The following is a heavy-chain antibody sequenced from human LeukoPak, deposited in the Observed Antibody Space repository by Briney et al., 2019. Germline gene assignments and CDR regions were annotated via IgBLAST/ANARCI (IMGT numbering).Heavy chain of an antibody. D-gene: IGHD6-19*01. Sequence: GGSLRLSCAASGFTLRTYDMHWVRQATGEGLEWVSVIGIAGDTYYLGSVKGRFTISREDGENSLYLQMNNLRAGDTAVYYCARAVAGSYFDYWGQGAVVTDSS. V-gene: IGHV3-13*01. CDR1: GFTLRTYD. J-gene: IGHJ4*02. CDR3: ARAVAGSYFDY. CDR2: IGIAGDT.